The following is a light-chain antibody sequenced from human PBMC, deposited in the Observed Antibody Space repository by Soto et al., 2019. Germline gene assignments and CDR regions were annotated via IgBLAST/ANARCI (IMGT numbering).Light chain of an antibody. CDR1: NSNIGAPFD. V-gene: IGLV1-40*01. Sequence: QPVLTQPPSVSGAPGQTVTISCTGSNSNIGAPFDVHWYQQFPGSAPKLLIFADTNRPSGVPDRFSASKSATSASLAITGLLPEDEADYFCQSYDSSLHTLLFGGGTKVTVL. CDR2: ADT. CDR3: QSYDSSLHTLL. J-gene: IGLJ2*01.